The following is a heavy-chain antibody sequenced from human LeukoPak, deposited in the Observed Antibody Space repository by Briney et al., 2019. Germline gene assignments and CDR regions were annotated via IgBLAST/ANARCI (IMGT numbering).Heavy chain of an antibody. Sequence: PSETLSLTCAVYGGSFSGYYWSWIRQPPGKGLEWIGEINHSGSTHYNPSLKSRVTISVDTSKNQFSLKLSSVTAADTAVYYCARARSITIFGVVISDSVRFDPWGQGTLVTVSS. CDR3: ARARSITIFGVVISDSVRFDP. CDR1: GGSFSGYY. CDR2: INHSGST. J-gene: IGHJ5*02. D-gene: IGHD3-3*01. V-gene: IGHV4-34*01.